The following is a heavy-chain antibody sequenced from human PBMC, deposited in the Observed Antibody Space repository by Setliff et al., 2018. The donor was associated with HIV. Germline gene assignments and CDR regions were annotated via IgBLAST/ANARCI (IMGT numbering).Heavy chain of an antibody. J-gene: IGHJ4*02. CDR2: IKSKTDGGTT. CDR1: GFIVSSNY. Sequence: GGSLRLSCAASGFIVSSNYINWVRQAPGKGLEWLGRIKSKTDGGTTDYAAPVKGRFTISRDDSKNTLYLQMNSLRTEDTAVYYCAKIGLGRHGGNSFHYWGQGTLVTVSS. CDR3: AKIGLGRHGGNSFHY. V-gene: IGHV3-15*01. D-gene: IGHD2-21*02.